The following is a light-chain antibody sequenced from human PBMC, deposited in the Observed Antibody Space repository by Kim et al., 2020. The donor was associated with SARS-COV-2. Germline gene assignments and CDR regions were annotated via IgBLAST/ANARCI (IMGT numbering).Light chain of an antibody. CDR2: DAS. CDR3: QQYNSYPLT. CDR1: QSISSW. V-gene: IGKV1-5*01. Sequence: ASVGARVTITCRASQSISSWLAWYQQKPGKAPKLLIYDASSLESGVPSRFSVSGSGTEFTLTISSLQPDDFATYYCQQYNSYPLTFGGGTKVDIK. J-gene: IGKJ4*01.